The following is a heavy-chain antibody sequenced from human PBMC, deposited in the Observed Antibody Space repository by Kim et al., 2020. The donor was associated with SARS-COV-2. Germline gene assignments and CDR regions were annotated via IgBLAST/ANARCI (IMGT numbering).Heavy chain of an antibody. CDR1: GGSFSGYY. J-gene: IGHJ5*02. Sequence: SETLSLTCAVYGGSFSGYYWSWIRQPPGKGLEWIGEINHSGSTNYNPSLKSRVTISVDTSKNQFSLKLSSVTAADTAVYYCARVLVIAKSRWFDPWGQGTLAPVA. V-gene: IGHV4-34*01. D-gene: IGHD2-21*01. CDR2: INHSGST. CDR3: ARVLVIAKSRWFDP.